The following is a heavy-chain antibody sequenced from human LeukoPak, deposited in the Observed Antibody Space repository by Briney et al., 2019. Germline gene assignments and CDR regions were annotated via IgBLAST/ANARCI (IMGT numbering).Heavy chain of an antibody. Sequence: SETLSLTCTVSGGSISSYYWSWIRQPPGKGLEWIGYIYYSGSTNYNPSLKSRVTISVDTSKNQFSLKLSSATAADTAVYYCARDARIVGATTVDYWGQGTLVTVSS. J-gene: IGHJ4*02. CDR3: ARDARIVGATTVDY. V-gene: IGHV4-59*12. CDR2: IYYSGST. CDR1: GGSISSYY. D-gene: IGHD1-26*01.